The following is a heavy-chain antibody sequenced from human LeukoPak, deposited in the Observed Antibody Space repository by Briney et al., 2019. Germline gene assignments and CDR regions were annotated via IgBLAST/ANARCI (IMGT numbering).Heavy chain of an antibody. CDR1: GGSISSYY. V-gene: IGHV4-59*08. D-gene: IGHD1-26*01. CDR2: IYYSGST. CDR3: ARGDRGDFDY. Sequence: PSETLSLTCTVSGGSISSYYWSWIRQPPGKGLEWIGYIYYSGSTNYNPSLKSRVTISVDTSKNQFSLKLSSVTAADTAVYYCARGDRGDFDYWGQGTLVTVSP. J-gene: IGHJ4*02.